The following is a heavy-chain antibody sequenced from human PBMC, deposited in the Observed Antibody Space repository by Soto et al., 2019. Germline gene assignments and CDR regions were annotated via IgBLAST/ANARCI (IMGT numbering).Heavy chain of an antibody. D-gene: IGHD3-3*01. Sequence: EVQLLESGGGLVQPGGSLRLSCAASGFTFSSYAMDWVRQSSGKGLEWVSYVSGSGRSTYYADSVKGRFTISRDNSKNMVFLQMSSLRAEDTAVYYCARDLGDQYDFWSDYPAAVDLWGQGTQVTVSS. V-gene: IGHV3-23*01. J-gene: IGHJ4*02. CDR3: ARDLGDQYDFWSDYPAAVDL. CDR2: VSGSGRST. CDR1: GFTFSSYA.